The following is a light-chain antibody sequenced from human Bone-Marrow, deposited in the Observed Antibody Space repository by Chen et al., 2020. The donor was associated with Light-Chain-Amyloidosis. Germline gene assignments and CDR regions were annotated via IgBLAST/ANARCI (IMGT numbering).Light chain of an antibody. V-gene: IGLV3-21*02. CDR2: DDS. CDR1: NIGSTS. J-gene: IGLJ3*02. CDR3: QVWDRSSDRPV. Sequence: SYVLTQPSSVSVAPGQTATIACVGNNIGSTSVHWYQQTPGQASLLVLYDDSDRPSGIPERVSGSNSGNTATLTISRVEAGDEADYYCQVWDRSSDRPVFGGGTKLTVL.